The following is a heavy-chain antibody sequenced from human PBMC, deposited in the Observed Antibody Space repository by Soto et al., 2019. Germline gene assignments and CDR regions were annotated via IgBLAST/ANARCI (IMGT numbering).Heavy chain of an antibody. CDR1: GYTFTGYY. CDR3: AREYLGGILEWLYRPEPGNYYYYGMDV. V-gene: IGHV1-2*04. CDR2: INPNSGGT. Sequence: ASVKVSCKASGYTFTGYYMHWVRQAPGQGLEWMGWINPNSGGTNYAQKFQGWVTMTRDTSISTAYMELSRLRSDDTAVYYCAREYLGGILEWLYRPEPGNYYYYGMDVWGQGTTVTVSS. D-gene: IGHD3-3*01. J-gene: IGHJ6*02.